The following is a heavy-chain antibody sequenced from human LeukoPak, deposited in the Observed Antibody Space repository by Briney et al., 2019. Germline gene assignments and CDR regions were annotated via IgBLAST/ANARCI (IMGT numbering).Heavy chain of an antibody. D-gene: IGHD2-15*01. J-gene: IGHJ4*02. V-gene: IGHV3-23*01. CDR1: GFTFSSSA. CDR3: ARDLSGSFDY. Sequence: GGSLRLSCAASGFTFSSSAMSWVRQVPGKGLEWVSAISGGGGSTYYADSVRGRFTISRDNSKNTLYLQMNSLRAEDTAVYYCARDLSGSFDYWGQGTLVTVSS. CDR2: ISGGGGST.